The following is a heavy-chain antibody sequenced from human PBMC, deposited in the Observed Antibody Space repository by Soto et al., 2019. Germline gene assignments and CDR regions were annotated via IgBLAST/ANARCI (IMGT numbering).Heavy chain of an antibody. J-gene: IGHJ5*02. CDR1: GGTFSSYA. V-gene: IGHV1-69*05. D-gene: IGHD1-1*01. Sequence: GASVKVSCKASGGTFSSYAISWVRQAPGQGLEWMGGIIPIFGTANYAQKLQGRVTMTTDKSTSTAYMELRSLRSEDTAVFYFSRVGPPPIQLDRLCFAPWGQGTLVTVSS. CDR3: SRVGPPPIQLDRLCFAP. CDR2: IIPIFGTA.